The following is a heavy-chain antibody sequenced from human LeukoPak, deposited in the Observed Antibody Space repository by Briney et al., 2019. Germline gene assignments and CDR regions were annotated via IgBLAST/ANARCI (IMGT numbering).Heavy chain of an antibody. CDR3: ARLLTTYFDY. V-gene: IGHV3-30*07. D-gene: IGHD1-1*01. J-gene: IGHJ4*02. CDR1: GFTFSSYA. CDR2: ISYDGSNK. Sequence: GGSLRLSCAASGFTFSSYAMHWVRQAPGKGLEWVAVISYDGSNKYYADSVKGRFTISRDNAKNSLYLQMNSLRAEDTAVYYCARLLTTYFDYWGQGTLVTVSS.